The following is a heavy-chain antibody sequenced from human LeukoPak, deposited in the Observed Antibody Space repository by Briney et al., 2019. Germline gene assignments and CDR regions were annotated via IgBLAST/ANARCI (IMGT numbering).Heavy chain of an antibody. CDR2: ISAYNGNT. CDR1: GYTFTSYG. Sequence: ASVKVSCKASGYTFTSYGISWVRQAPGQGLEWMGWISAYNGNTNYAQKFQGRVTMTRDTSISTAYMELSRLRSDDTAMYYCAKAGLGYSSSWDYYYYMDVWGKGTTVTVSS. V-gene: IGHV1-18*01. D-gene: IGHD6-13*01. CDR3: AKAGLGYSSSWDYYYYMDV. J-gene: IGHJ6*03.